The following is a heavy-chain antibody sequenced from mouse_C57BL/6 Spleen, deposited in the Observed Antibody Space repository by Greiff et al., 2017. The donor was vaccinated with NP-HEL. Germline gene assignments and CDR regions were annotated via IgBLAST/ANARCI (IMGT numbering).Heavy chain of an antibody. CDR2: ISDGGSYT. D-gene: IGHD1-1*01. J-gene: IGHJ2*01. CDR1: GFTFSSYA. V-gene: IGHV5-4*01. Sequence: EVKLVESGGGLVKPGGFLKLSCAVSGFTFSSYAMSWVRQTPEKRLEWVATISDGGSYTYYPDNVKGRFTISRDNAKNNLYLQMSHLKSEDTAMYYCAREVYYGSTFDYWGQGTTLTVSS. CDR3: AREVYYGSTFDY.